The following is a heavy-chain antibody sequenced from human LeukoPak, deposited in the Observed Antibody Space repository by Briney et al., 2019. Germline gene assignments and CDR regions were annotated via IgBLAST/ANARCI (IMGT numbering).Heavy chain of an antibody. V-gene: IGHV3-23*01. CDR3: AKCLPPDYYYYYMDV. CDR2: ISGSGGST. CDR1: GGSISSSSYY. J-gene: IGHJ6*03. D-gene: IGHD5/OR15-5a*01. Sequence: ETLSLTCTVSGGSISSSSYYWGWIRQAPGKGLEWVSAISGSGGSTYYADSVKGRFTISRDNSKNTLYLQMNSLRAEDTAVYYCAKCLPPDYYYYYMDVWGKGTTVTVSS.